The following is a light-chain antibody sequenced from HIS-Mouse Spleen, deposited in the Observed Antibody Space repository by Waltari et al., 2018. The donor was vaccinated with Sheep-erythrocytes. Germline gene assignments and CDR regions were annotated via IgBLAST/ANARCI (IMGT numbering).Light chain of an antibody. V-gene: IGKV3-20*01. Sequence: EIVLTQSQGTLALSPGERATLSCRARHCVSSSYLAWYQPKTGQAPRLLIYCAYSTATGIPDRFSGSGSGTDFTLTISRLEPEAFAVYYCQQYGSSLRTFGQGTKVEIK. J-gene: IGKJ1*01. CDR3: QQYGSSLRT. CDR1: HCVSSSY. CDR2: CAY.